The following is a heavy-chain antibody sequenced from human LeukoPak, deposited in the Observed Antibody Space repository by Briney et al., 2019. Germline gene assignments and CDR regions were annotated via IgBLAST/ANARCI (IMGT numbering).Heavy chain of an antibody. Sequence: GGSLRLSCAASGFTFSSYWMHWVRQAPGKGLVWVSRINTDGSSTTYADSVKGRFTISRDNAKNTLYLQMNSQRAEDTAVYYCARVATYYDSSGYNSGYFDYWGQGTLVTVSS. CDR2: INTDGSST. CDR1: GFTFSSYW. D-gene: IGHD3-22*01. V-gene: IGHV3-74*01. J-gene: IGHJ4*02. CDR3: ARVATYYDSSGYNSGYFDY.